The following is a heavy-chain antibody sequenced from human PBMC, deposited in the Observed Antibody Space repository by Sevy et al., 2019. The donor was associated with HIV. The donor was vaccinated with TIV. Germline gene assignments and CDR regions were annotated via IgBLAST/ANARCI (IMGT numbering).Heavy chain of an antibody. CDR2: INHSRST. V-gene: IGHV4-34*01. CDR3: TRHCSSTTCSHAFDI. CDR1: GGSFSGYY. Sequence: SETLSLTCDVYGGSFSGYYWSWIHQPPGKGLEWIGEINHSRSTNYNPSLKSRVTISEDTSKNQFSLKLSSVTAADTAVYYCTRHCSSTTCSHAFDIWGQGTMVTVSS. J-gene: IGHJ3*02. D-gene: IGHD2-2*01.